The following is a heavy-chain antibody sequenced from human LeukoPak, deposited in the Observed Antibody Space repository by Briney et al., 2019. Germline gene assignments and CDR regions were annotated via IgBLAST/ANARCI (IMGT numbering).Heavy chain of an antibody. D-gene: IGHD3-10*01. Sequence: ASVKVSCKASGYTFTSYDINWVRQATGQGLEWMGWMNPNSGNTGSAQKFQGRVTMTRDTSISTAYMDLSRLRSDDTAVYYCARDRTTMIRGIYPGDYWGQGTLVTVSS. CDR3: ARDRTTMIRGIYPGDY. CDR2: MNPNSGNT. J-gene: IGHJ4*02. V-gene: IGHV1-8*01. CDR1: GYTFTSYD.